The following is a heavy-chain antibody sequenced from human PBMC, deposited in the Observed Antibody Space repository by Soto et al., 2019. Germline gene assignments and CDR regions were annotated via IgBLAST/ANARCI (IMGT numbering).Heavy chain of an antibody. Sequence: QLQLQESGSGLVKPSQTLSLTCAVSGGSISSGGYSWSWIRQPPGKGLEWIGYIYHSGSTYYNPSLKSRVTISVDRSKNQFSLKLSSVTAADTAVYYCARDKTGGNWYYFDYWGQGTLVTVSS. CDR3: ARDKTGGNWYYFDY. CDR1: GGSISSGGYS. D-gene: IGHD2-15*01. V-gene: IGHV4-30-2*01. CDR2: IYHSGST. J-gene: IGHJ4*02.